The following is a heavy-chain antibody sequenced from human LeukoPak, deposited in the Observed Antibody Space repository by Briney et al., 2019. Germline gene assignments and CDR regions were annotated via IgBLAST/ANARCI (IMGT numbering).Heavy chain of an antibody. Sequence: ASVKVSCKASGYTFTGYYMHWVRQAPGQGLEWMGWINPNSGGTNYAQKFQGRVTMTRDTSISTAYMELSRLRSDDTAVYYCARDPATVSRYYYYYMGVWGKGTTVTVSS. V-gene: IGHV1-2*02. CDR2: INPNSGGT. CDR1: GYTFTGYY. CDR3: ARDPATVSRYYYYYMGV. D-gene: IGHD4-11*01. J-gene: IGHJ6*03.